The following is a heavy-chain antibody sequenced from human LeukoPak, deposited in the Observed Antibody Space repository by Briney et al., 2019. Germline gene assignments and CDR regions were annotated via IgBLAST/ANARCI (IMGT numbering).Heavy chain of an antibody. CDR1: GFTFSSYS. J-gene: IGHJ4*02. CDR3: AREGLIVGATKGLDY. D-gene: IGHD1-26*01. V-gene: IGHV3-74*01. CDR2: IKSDGSNT. Sequence: GGSLRLSCAASGFTFSSYSMNWVRQAPGKGLEWVSRIKSDGSNTIYADSVKGRFTISRDNAKNTLYLQMNSLRAEDTAVYYCAREGLIVGATKGLDYWGQGTLVTVSS.